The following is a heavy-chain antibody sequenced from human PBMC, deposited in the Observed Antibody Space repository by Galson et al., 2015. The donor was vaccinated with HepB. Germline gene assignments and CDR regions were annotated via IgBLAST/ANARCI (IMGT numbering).Heavy chain of an antibody. V-gene: IGHV1-18*01. CDR1: GSTFNSHG. J-gene: IGHJ4*02. CDR3: ARDFGRIDY. CDR2: ISGYDGHI. D-gene: IGHD3/OR15-3a*01. Sequence: SVTVSCKASGSTFNSHGISWVRQAPGQGLEWMGWISGYDGHINYAQNLQGRVTMTTDTSTSTAYMELRSLTSDDTAVYYCARDFGRIDYWGQGALVTVSS.